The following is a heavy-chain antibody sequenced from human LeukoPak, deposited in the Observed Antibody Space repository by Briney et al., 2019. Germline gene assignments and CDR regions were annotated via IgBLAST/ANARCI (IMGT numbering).Heavy chain of an antibody. CDR2: ISGSGST. J-gene: IGHJ4*02. V-gene: IGHV3-23*01. Sequence: GGSLRLSCAASGFTFSSYAMSWVRQAPGKGLEWVSAISGSGSTYYADSVKGRFTMSRDNSKNTLYLQMNSLRAEDTAVYHCAKQYSSSWHYFDYWGQGTLVTVSS. CDR1: GFTFSSYA. D-gene: IGHD6-13*01. CDR3: AKQYSSSWHYFDY.